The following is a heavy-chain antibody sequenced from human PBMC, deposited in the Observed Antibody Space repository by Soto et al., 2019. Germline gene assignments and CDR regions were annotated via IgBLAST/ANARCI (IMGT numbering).Heavy chain of an antibody. CDR2: ISGSGGST. CDR3: AKDLRFLEWLSTYYYYYMDV. Sequence: EVQLLESGGGLVQPGGSLRPSCAASGFTFSSYAMSWVRQAPGKGLEWVSAISGSGGSTYYADSVKGRFTISRDNSKNTLYLQMNSLRAEDTAVYYCAKDLRFLEWLSTYYYYYMDVWGKGTTVTVSS. J-gene: IGHJ6*03. D-gene: IGHD3-3*01. CDR1: GFTFSSYA. V-gene: IGHV3-23*01.